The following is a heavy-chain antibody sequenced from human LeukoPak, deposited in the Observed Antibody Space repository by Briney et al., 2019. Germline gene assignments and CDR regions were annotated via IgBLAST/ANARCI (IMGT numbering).Heavy chain of an antibody. D-gene: IGHD3-22*01. J-gene: IGHJ5*02. CDR1: GFTFSRYW. CDR2: IKQDGSEK. V-gene: IGHV3-7*01. Sequence: GGSLRFSCAASGFTFSRYWMSWVRQAPGKGLEWVANIKQDGSEKYYVDSVKGRFTISRDNAKNSLYLQMNSLRAEDTAVYYCARDEDSSGYYYDSWGQGTLVTVSS. CDR3: ARDEDSSGYYYDS.